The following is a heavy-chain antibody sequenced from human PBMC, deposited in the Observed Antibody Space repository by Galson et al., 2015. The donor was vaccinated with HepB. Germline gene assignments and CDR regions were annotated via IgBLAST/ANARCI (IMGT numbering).Heavy chain of an antibody. J-gene: IGHJ4*02. CDR2: IWYDGSNK. CDR3: ARLNSPSGYSGRLDY. Sequence: SLRLSCAASGFTFSSYGMHWVRQAPGKGLEWVAVIWYDGSNKYYADSMKGRFTISRDNSKNTLYLQMNSLRAEDTAVYYCARLNSPSGYSGRLDYWGQGTLVTVSS. V-gene: IGHV3-33*08. CDR1: GFTFSSYG. D-gene: IGHD5-12*01.